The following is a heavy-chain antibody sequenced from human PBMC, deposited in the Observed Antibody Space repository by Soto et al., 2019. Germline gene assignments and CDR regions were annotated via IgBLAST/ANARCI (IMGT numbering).Heavy chain of an antibody. D-gene: IGHD4-17*01. CDR2: ISGSGGST. V-gene: IGHV3-23*01. CDR1: GFTFTSYA. Sequence: EVQLLESGGGLVQPGGSLRLSCAASGFTFTSYAMSWVRQAPGKGLEWVAAISGSGGSTYYADSVKGRFTISRDNSKNTLYLQMNSLRAEDTTVYYCAKVPTVTTGYWSHGTLVTVSS. CDR3: AKVPTVTTGY. J-gene: IGHJ4*01.